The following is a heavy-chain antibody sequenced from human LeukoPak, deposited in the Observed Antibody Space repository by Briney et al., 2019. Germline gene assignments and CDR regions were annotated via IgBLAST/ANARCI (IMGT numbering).Heavy chain of an antibody. V-gene: IGHV3-23*01. CDR3: AKDKFWSGFTFDY. J-gene: IGHJ4*02. Sequence: PGGSLRLSCAASGFTFSSYVMSWARQAPGKGLEWVSGISGSDRSTYYADSVKGRFTISRDSSKNTLYLQMNSLRVEDTAVYYCAKDKFWSGFTFDYWGQGTLVTVSS. CDR1: GFTFSSYV. CDR2: ISGSDRST. D-gene: IGHD3-3*01.